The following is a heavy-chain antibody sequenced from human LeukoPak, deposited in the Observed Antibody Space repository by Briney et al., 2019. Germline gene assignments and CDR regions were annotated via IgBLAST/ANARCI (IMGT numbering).Heavy chain of an antibody. V-gene: IGHV4-38-2*02. CDR2: IYHSGST. CDR3: ARVDYGDYVDY. D-gene: IGHD4-17*01. CDR1: GYSISSGYY. Sequence: SETLSLTCTVSGYSISSGYYWGWIRQPPGKGLEWIGSIYHSGSTYYNPSLKSRVTISVDTSKNQCSLKLSSVTAADTAVYYCARVDYGDYVDYWGQGTLVTVSS. J-gene: IGHJ4*02.